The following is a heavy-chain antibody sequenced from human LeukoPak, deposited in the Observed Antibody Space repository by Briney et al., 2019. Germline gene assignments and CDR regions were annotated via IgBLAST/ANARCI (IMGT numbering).Heavy chain of an antibody. J-gene: IGHJ5*02. CDR1: GLSISSSSYY. CDR3: ARKRYSSWFNP. D-gene: IGHD6-13*01. V-gene: IGHV4-39*07. CDR2: IDYSGST. Sequence: PSASLSLTCTVSGLSISSSSYYWGWIRQPPGKGLAWIGSIDYSGSTYYQPSVKSRFTLSVEPSNNQFSLKLSDSTTQVPVAYYCARKRYSSWFNPGGKGTLVTVSS.